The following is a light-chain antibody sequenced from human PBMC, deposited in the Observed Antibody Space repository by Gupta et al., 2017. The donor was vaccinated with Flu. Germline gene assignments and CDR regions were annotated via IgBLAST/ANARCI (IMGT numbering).Light chain of an antibody. CDR2: DAS. CDR1: QSVSSY. V-gene: IGKV3-11*01. CDR3: QHRSNCPIT. J-gene: IGKJ5*01. Sequence: EIVLTQSPATLSLSPGERATLSCRASQSVSSYLAWYQQKPGQAPRLLISDASIRATAIPARFSGSGSGTEFTLTISSLQPEDFAVYYCQHRSNCPITFGQGTQLDIK.